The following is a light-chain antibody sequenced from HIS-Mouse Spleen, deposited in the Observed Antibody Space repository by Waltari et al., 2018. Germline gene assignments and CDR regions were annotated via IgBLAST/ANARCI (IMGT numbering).Light chain of an antibody. V-gene: IGKV1-5*03. CDR3: QQYNSYIFT. CDR2: KAS. J-gene: IGKJ3*01. CDR1: QSISSW. Sequence: DIQMTQSPSTLSASVGDRVTITCRASQSISSWLAWYQQKPGKAPKLLIYKASSLESGVPSRFSGSGSGTEFTLTISSLQPDDFATYYCQQYNSYIFTFSPGTKVDIK.